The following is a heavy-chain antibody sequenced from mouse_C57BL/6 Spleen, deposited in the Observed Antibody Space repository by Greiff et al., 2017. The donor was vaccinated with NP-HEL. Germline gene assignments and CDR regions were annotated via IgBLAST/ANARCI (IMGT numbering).Heavy chain of an antibody. CDR2: IWSGGST. Sequence: QVQLKESGPGLVAPSQSLSITCTVSGFSLTSYGVHWVRQSPGKGLEWLGVIWSGGSTDYNAAFISRLSISKDNSKSQVFFKMNSLQADDTAIYYCARNDKGYAMDYWGQGTSVTVSS. V-gene: IGHV2-2*01. CDR3: ARNDKGYAMDY. CDR1: GFSLTSYG. J-gene: IGHJ4*01.